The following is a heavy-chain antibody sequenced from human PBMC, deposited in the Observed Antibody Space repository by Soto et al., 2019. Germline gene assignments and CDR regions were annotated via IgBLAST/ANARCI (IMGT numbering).Heavy chain of an antibody. Sequence: QVQLVQSGAEVKKPGASVKVSCKSSGYTFTMSGISWVRQAPGQGLEWMGWISGYNGNTNYEQKFQDRDTMTTDTSMNTAYMELRSLRSDDTAVYYCAREGPRPYYYYGMDVWGQGTTVTVSS. J-gene: IGHJ6*02. CDR1: GYTFTMSG. CDR2: ISGYNGNT. CDR3: AREGPRPYYYYGMDV. V-gene: IGHV1-18*01.